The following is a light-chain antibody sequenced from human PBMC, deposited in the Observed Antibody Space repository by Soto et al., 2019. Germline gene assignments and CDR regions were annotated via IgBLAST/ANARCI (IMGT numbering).Light chain of an antibody. V-gene: IGLV2-14*01. Sequence: QSVLTQPASLSGSPGQSITISCTGTSSDIGAYDHVAWYQQFPGKTPKLMIYEVSNRPSGVSSRFSGSKSGNTASLTISGLQAEDEADYYCISYTGSSTSYVFGSGTKSPS. J-gene: IGLJ1*01. CDR1: SSDIGAYDH. CDR2: EVS. CDR3: ISYTGSSTSYV.